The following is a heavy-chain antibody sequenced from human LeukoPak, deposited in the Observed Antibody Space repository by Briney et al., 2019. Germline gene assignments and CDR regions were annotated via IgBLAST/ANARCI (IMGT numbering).Heavy chain of an antibody. CDR1: GFTFSSYG. Sequence: GGSLRLFCAASGFTFSSYGIHWVRQAPGKGLEWVAFIRYDGTNKWYADSVKGRFTISRDNSKNTLYLQMNSLRVEDTAVYHCAKDRDYGDYPSAYYYYMDVWGKGTTVTVSS. D-gene: IGHD4-17*01. CDR2: IRYDGTNK. CDR3: AKDRDYGDYPSAYYYYMDV. J-gene: IGHJ6*03. V-gene: IGHV3-30*02.